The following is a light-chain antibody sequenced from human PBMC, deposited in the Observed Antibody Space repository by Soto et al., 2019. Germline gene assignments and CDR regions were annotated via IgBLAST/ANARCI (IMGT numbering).Light chain of an antibody. V-gene: IGLV2-14*01. CDR3: SSYTSSSPYV. CDR1: SSDVGGYNY. Sequence: QSALTQPASVSGSPGQSITISCTGTSSDVGGYNYFSWYQQHPGKAHQLMIYDVSNRPSGVSSRFSGSKSGNTASLTISGLQADDEADYYSSSYTSSSPYVFGTGTKVTVL. CDR2: DVS. J-gene: IGLJ1*01.